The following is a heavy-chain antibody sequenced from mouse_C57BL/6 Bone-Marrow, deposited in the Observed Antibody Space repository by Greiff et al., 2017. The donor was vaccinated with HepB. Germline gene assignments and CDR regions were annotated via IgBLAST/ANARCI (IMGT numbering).Heavy chain of an antibody. Sequence: VQLQQSGPGLVAPSQSLSITCTVSGFSLTSYAISWVRQPPGKGLEWLGVIWTGGGTNYNSALKSRLSISKDNSKSQVFLKMNSLQTDDTARYYCARNRDYYGSSSFAYWGQGTLVTVSA. V-gene: IGHV2-9-1*01. CDR3: ARNRDYYGSSSFAY. J-gene: IGHJ3*01. D-gene: IGHD1-1*01. CDR1: GFSLTSYA. CDR2: IWTGGGT.